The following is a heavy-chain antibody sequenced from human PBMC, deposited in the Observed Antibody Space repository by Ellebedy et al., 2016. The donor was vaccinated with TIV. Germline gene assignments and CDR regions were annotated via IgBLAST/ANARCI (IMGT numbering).Heavy chain of an antibody. V-gene: IGHV1-3*01. CDR2: INAGNGDT. Sequence: ASVKVSCKASGYTFTNQAIHWVRQAPGQRLEWMGWINAGNGDTHYSQRFQGRVTITRDTSASIAYMELTSLRSEDTAVYYCVRGQLHYGDYYDFWGQGTLVTVSS. CDR1: GYTFTNQA. J-gene: IGHJ4*02. D-gene: IGHD4-17*01. CDR3: VRGQLHYGDYYDF.